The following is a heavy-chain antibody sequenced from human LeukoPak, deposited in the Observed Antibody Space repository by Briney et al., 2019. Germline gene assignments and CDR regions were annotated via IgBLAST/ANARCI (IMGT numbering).Heavy chain of an antibody. CDR2: IWFDKNQ. CDR1: GFILNDYG. V-gene: IGHV3-33*01. CDR3: ARDRHCVNGVCHSPPGMDV. J-gene: IGHJ6*02. Sequence: GGSLRLSCAASGFILNDYGRHWVRQAPGKGLEWVADIWFDKNQHFADSVKGRFAISRDNSKNTVYLQINSLRAEDTAVYYCARDRHCVNGVCHSPPGMDVWGQGTTVTVSS. D-gene: IGHD2-8*01.